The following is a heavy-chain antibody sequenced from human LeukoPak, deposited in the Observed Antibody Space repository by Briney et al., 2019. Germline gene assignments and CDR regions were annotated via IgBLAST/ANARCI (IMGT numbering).Heavy chain of an antibody. V-gene: IGHV1-18*01. D-gene: IGHD3-22*01. CDR3: ARDTYYYDSSGYYARIDY. J-gene: IGHJ4*02. CDR2: ISAYNGNT. CDR1: GYTFTSYG. Sequence: ASVKVPCKASGYTFTSYGISWVRQAPGQGLEWMGWISAYNGNTNYAQKLQGRVTMTTDTSTSTAYMELRSLRSDDTAVYYCARDTYYYDSSGYYARIDYWGQGTLVTVSS.